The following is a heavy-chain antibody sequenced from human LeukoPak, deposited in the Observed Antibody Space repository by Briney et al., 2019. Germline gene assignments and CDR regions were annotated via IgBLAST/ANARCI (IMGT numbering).Heavy chain of an antibody. CDR1: GYSFTSYW. CDR2: IYPGDSDT. Sequence: GESLKISCKGSGYSFTSYWIGWVRQMPGKGLEWMGIIYPGDSDTRYSPSFQGQVTISADKSISTAYLQWSSLKASDTAMYYCARHISGGDPTAQFDPWGQGTLVTVSS. CDR3: ARHISGGDPTAQFDP. V-gene: IGHV5-51*01. J-gene: IGHJ5*02. D-gene: IGHD2-21*02.